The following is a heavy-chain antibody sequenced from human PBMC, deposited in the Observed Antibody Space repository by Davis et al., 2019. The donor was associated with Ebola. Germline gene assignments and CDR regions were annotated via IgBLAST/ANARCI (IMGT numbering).Heavy chain of an antibody. CDR1: GFTFSNYA. V-gene: IGHV3-23*01. CDR3: AKGMSQYYYDRGYFDH. CDR2: NSRSDGTT. J-gene: IGHJ4*02. Sequence: GESLKISCEVSGFTFSNYAMGWVRQAPGKGLEWVSGNSRSDGTTYDADSVRGRFTISRDNSRNTLYLQMNSLRAEDTAVYHCAKGMSQYYYDRGYFDHWGQGALVTVSS. D-gene: IGHD3-22*01.